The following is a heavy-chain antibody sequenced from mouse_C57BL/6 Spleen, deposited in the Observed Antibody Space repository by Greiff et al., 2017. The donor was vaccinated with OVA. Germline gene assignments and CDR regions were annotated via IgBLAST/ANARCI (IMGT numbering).Heavy chain of an antibody. CDR3: ARSRSGDYGDFDY. V-gene: IGHV1-69*01. CDR2: IDPSDSYT. Sequence: QVQLQQPGAELVMPGASVKLSCKASGYTFTSYWMHWVKQRPGQGLEWIGEIDPSDSYTNYNQKFKGKSTLTVDKSSSTAYMQLSSLTSEDSAVFDCARSRSGDYGDFDYWGQGTTLTVSS. CDR1: GYTFTSYW. J-gene: IGHJ2*01. D-gene: IGHD2-4*01.